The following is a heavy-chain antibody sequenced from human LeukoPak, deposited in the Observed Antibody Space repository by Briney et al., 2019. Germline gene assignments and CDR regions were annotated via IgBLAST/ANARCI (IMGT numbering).Heavy chain of an antibody. D-gene: IGHD3-10*01. CDR2: IYYSGST. CDR1: GGSISSGSYY. CDR3: ARAWVDYYGSGSYLYYYYYMDV. Sequence: SETLSLTCTVAGGSISSGSYYWSWLRQPPGKGLEWIGFIYYSGSTHYNPSLKSRVAITGDTSKHHFCRKVRSVTAAETGVYYCARAWVDYYGSGSYLYYYYYMDVWGKGTTVTISS. V-gene: IGHV4-61*01. J-gene: IGHJ6*03.